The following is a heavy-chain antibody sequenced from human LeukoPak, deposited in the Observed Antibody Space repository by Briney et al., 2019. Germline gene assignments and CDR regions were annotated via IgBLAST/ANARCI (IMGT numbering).Heavy chain of an antibody. D-gene: IGHD3-9*01. J-gene: IGHJ6*02. Sequence: PGGSLRLSCAASGFTVSSNYMSWVRQAPGKGLEWASVIYSGGSTYYADSVKGRFTISRDNSKNTLYLQMNSLRAEDTAVYYCASSHYDILTGYYTDYYYGMDVWGQGTTVTVSS. V-gene: IGHV3-66*01. CDR3: ASSHYDILTGYYTDYYYGMDV. CDR2: IYSGGST. CDR1: GFTVSSNY.